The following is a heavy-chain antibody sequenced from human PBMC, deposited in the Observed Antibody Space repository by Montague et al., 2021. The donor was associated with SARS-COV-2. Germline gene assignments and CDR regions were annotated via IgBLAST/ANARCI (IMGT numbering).Heavy chain of an antibody. J-gene: IGHJ6*02. D-gene: IGHD2-21*01. Sequence: SETLSLTCTVSGGSISSSNYYWGWIRQPPGKGLEWIGNMYYSGSTYYNPSLKSRVTISIDTSKNQFSLKLSSVTAADTAVYYCARDYIVLQGATKGIDVWGQGTTVTVSS. CDR2: MYYSGST. CDR1: GGSISSSNYY. V-gene: IGHV4-39*07. CDR3: ARDYIVLQGATKGIDV.